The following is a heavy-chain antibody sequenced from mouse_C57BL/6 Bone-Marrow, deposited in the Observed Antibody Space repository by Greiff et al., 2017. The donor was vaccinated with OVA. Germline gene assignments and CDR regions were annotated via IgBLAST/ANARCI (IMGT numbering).Heavy chain of an antibody. CDR1: GYTFTSYG. CDR2: IYPRSGNT. Sequence: QVQLQQSGAELARPGASVKLSCKASGYTFTSYGISWVKQRTGQGLEWIGEIYPRSGNTYYNEKFKGKATLTADTSSSTAYMELRSLTSEDSAVYICARIYYDYDGRPYLDDWGQGTTLTVSS. CDR3: ARIYYDYDGRPYLDD. V-gene: IGHV1-81*01. J-gene: IGHJ2*01. D-gene: IGHD2-4*01.